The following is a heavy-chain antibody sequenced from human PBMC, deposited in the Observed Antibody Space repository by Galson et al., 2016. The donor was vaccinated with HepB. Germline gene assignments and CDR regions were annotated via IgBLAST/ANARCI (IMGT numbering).Heavy chain of an antibody. Sequence: ETLSLTCSVSGGSISTNSYYWVWLRQPPGKGLEWIATIYYTGNTYYTPSLKSRVTISVDTSKNHFSLKVSAVTAADTAVYYCARSWNDGAFYYYMDVWGKGTTVTVSS. CDR2: IYYTGNT. V-gene: IGHV4-39*02. D-gene: IGHD1-1*01. CDR1: GGSISTNSYY. CDR3: ARSWNDGAFYYYMDV. J-gene: IGHJ6*03.